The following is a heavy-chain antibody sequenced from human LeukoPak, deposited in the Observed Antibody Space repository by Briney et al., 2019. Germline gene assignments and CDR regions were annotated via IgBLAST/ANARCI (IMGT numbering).Heavy chain of an antibody. D-gene: IGHD4-11*01. J-gene: IGHJ4*02. V-gene: IGHV3-30*18. Sequence: GGSLRLSCAASGFTLSSYGMHWVRQAPGKGLEWVAVISYDGSNKYYADSVKGRFTISRDNSKNTLYLQMNSLRAEDTAVYYCAKDIAHSNYGTDYWGQGTLVTVSS. CDR2: ISYDGSNK. CDR3: AKDIAHSNYGTDY. CDR1: GFTLSSYG.